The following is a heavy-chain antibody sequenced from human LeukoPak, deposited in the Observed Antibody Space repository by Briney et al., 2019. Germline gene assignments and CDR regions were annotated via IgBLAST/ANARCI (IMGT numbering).Heavy chain of an antibody. Sequence: GGSLRLSCAASGLTFSSYAMHWVRQAPGKGLEWVAVISYDGSNKYYADSVKGRFTISRDNSKNTLYLQMNSLRAEDTAVYYCARDFWSGSNYFDYWGQGTLVTVSS. CDR1: GLTFSSYA. J-gene: IGHJ4*02. D-gene: IGHD3-3*01. CDR2: ISYDGSNK. CDR3: ARDFWSGSNYFDY. V-gene: IGHV3-30*01.